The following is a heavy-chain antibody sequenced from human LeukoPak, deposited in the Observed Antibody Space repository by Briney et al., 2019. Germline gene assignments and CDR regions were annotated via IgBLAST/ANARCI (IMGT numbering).Heavy chain of an antibody. D-gene: IGHD3-22*01. CDR1: GFTFSSYA. CDR2: ISYDGSNK. Sequence: PGGSLRLSCAASGFTFSSYAMHWVRQAPGKGLEWVVVISYDGSNKYYADSVKGRFTISRDNSKNTLYLQMNSLRAEDTAVYYCARETPPPDSSGYYYPSPGDYWGQGTLVTVSS. J-gene: IGHJ4*02. CDR3: ARETPPPDSSGYYYPSPGDY. V-gene: IGHV3-30-3*01.